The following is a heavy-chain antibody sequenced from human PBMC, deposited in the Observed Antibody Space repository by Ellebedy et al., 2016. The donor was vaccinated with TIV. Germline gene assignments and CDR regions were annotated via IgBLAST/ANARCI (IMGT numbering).Heavy chain of an antibody. D-gene: IGHD3-10*02. Sequence: GGSLRLXCAASGFTFSSYAMSWVRQAPGKGLEWVSAISGSGGSTYYADSVKGRFTISRDNSKNTLYLQMNSLRAEDTAVYYCARFKLSGGPIELNFDLWGRGTLVTVSS. CDR1: GFTFSSYA. CDR3: ARFKLSGGPIELNFDL. V-gene: IGHV3-23*01. J-gene: IGHJ2*01. CDR2: ISGSGGST.